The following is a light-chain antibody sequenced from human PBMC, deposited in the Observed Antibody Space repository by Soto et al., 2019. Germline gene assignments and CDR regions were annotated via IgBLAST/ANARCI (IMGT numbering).Light chain of an antibody. CDR1: QSVSSN. J-gene: IGKJ2*01. CDR3: QQYNDWPYT. Sequence: EIVMTQSPATLSVSPGERATLSFRASQSVSSNLAWYQQKPGQAPRLLIYGASTRATGIPARFSGSGSGTEFTLTISSLQSEDFGLYYCQQYNDWPYTFGQGTKVDIK. CDR2: GAS. V-gene: IGKV3-15*01.